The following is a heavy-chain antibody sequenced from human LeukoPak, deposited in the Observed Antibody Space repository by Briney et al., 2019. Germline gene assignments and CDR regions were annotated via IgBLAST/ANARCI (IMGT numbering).Heavy chain of an antibody. CDR1: GGSISSYY. CDR3: AREGYSSSAGGAFDY. J-gene: IGHJ4*02. Sequence: SETLSLTCTVSGGSISSYYWSWIRQPPGKGLEWIGYIYYSGSTNYNPSLKSRVTISVDTSKNQFSLKLSSVAAADTAVYYCAREGYSSSAGGAFDYWGQGTLVTVSS. CDR2: IYYSGST. D-gene: IGHD6-13*01. V-gene: IGHV4-59*01.